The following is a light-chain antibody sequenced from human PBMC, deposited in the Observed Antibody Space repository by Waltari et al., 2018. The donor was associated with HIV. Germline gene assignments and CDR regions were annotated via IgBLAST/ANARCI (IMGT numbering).Light chain of an antibody. CDR3: QAWDSSTVL. J-gene: IGLJ2*01. V-gene: IGLV3-1*01. CDR1: KLGNKY. Sequence: SYDLTQPPSVSVSPGQTASIPCSGDKLGNKYACWYQQKPGQSPVLVIYQDTKRPSGIPELFSGSHSGNTATLTVSGTQAMDEADYYCQAWDSSTVLFGGGTTLTVL. CDR2: QDT.